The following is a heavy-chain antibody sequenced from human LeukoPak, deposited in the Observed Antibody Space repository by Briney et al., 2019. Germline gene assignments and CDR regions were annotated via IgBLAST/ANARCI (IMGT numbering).Heavy chain of an antibody. CDR3: ARSPGPYNYNGSGYAMDV. CDR1: GDSFNDYY. D-gene: IGHD3-10*01. CDR2: IDTWGNA. Sequence: AETLSLTCTVSGDSFNDYYWNWIRQPPGKGLEWIGHIDTWGNAKCNPSLKCRVTILVDTSKNQFSLQLTSVTAADTAVYYCARSPGPYNYNGSGYAMDVWGQGTMAIVS. J-gene: IGHJ6*02. V-gene: IGHV4-59*01.